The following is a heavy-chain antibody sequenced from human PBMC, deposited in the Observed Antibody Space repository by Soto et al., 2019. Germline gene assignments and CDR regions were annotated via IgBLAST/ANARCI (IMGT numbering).Heavy chain of an antibody. CDR2: IYYSGST. Sequence: SETLSLTCTVSGGSISSSSYYWGWIRQPPGKGLEWIGSIYYSGSTYYNPSLKSRVTISVDTSKNQFSLKLSSVTAADTAVYYCARHLSSGWADNWFDPWGQGTLVTVSS. D-gene: IGHD6-19*01. J-gene: IGHJ5*02. CDR1: GGSISSSSYY. V-gene: IGHV4-39*01. CDR3: ARHLSSGWADNWFDP.